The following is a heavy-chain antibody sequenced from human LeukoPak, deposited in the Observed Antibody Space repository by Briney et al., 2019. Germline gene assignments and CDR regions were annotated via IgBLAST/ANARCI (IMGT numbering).Heavy chain of an antibody. D-gene: IGHD2-15*01. V-gene: IGHV4-34*01. J-gene: IGHJ4*02. CDR1: GGSFSGYY. CDR2: INHSGST. CDR3: ARDRPYCSGGSCYSPGDFDY. Sequence: SETLSLTCAVYGGSFSGYYWSWIRQPPGKGLEWIGEINHSGSTNYNPSLKSRVTMSVDTSKNQFSLKLSSVTAADTAVYYCARDRPYCSGGSCYSPGDFDYWGQGTLVTVSS.